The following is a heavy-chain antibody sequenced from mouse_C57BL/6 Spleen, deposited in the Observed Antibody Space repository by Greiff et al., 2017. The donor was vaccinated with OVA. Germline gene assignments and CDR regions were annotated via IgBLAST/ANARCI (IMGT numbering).Heavy chain of an antibody. Sequence: DVKLQESGPGLVKPSQSLSLTCSVTGYSITSGYYWNWIRQFPGNKLEWMGYISYDGSNNYNPSLKNRISITRYTSKNQFFLKLNSVTTEDTATYYCAREDSYAMDYWGQGTSVTVSS. CDR2: ISYDGSN. CDR3: AREDSYAMDY. CDR1: GYSITSGYY. V-gene: IGHV3-6*01. J-gene: IGHJ4*01.